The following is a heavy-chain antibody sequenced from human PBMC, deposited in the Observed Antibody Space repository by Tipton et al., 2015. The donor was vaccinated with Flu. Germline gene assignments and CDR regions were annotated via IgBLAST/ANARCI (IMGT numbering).Heavy chain of an antibody. V-gene: IGHV4-59*01. CDR2: IYYSGST. CDR3: ARDGGGVRYCGMDV. CDR1: GGSISSYY. D-gene: IGHD2-8*01. Sequence: TLSLTCTVSGGSISSYYWSWIRQPPGKGLEWIGYIYYSGSTNYNPSLKSRVTISVDTSKNQFSLKLSSVTAADTAVYYCARDGGGVRYCGMDVWGQWTTGAVSS. J-gene: IGHJ6*02.